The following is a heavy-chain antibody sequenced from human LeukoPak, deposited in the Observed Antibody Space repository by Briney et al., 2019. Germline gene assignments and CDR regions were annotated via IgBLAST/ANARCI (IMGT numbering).Heavy chain of an antibody. CDR1: GFSFSGAR. CDR3: STANKGYFS. J-gene: IGHJ5*02. CDR2: VKGKTDGETT. Sequence: PGGSLRLSCAASGFSFSGARMSWVRQAPGKGLEWIARVKGKTDGETTEYAAPVRGRFTISRDDSKNTLYLQMNSLKIEDTAAYHCSTANKGYFSWGQGTLVTVSS. D-gene: IGHD1-26*01. V-gene: IGHV3-15*01.